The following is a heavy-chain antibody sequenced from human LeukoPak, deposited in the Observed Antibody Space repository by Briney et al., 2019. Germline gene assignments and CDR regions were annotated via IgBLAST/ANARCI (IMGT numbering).Heavy chain of an antibody. CDR1: GYIFTSYN. V-gene: IGHV1-46*01. J-gene: IGHJ4*02. CDR2: INPSGGST. CDR3: ARFAVHRRITVAGQFGLDY. Sequence: ASVKYSCKASGYIFTSYNIYWVREAPGQGLEWMGIINPSGGSTNYAQKFQGRVTMTRDTSTSTVYMELSSLRSEDTAAYYCARFAVHRRITVAGQFGLDYWGQGTLVSVSS. D-gene: IGHD6-19*01.